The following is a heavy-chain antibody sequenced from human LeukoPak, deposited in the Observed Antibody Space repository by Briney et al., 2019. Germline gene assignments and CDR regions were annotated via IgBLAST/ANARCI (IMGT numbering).Heavy chain of an antibody. CDR1: GFTFSTYG. CDR2: ISGSGDYT. V-gene: IGHV3-23*01. Sequence: PGGSLRLSCAASGFTFSTYGMSWVRQAPGKGLEWVSGISGSGDYTYYADSVKGRFTISRDSSKNTLYLQRNSLTAEDTAVYYCAKPSGILLITRPQSWGQGTLVTVSS. CDR3: AKPSGILLITRPQS. J-gene: IGHJ5*02. D-gene: IGHD1-26*01.